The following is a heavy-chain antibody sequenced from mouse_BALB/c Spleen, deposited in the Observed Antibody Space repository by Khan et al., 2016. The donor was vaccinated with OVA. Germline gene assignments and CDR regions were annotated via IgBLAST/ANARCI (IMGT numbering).Heavy chain of an antibody. Sequence: QVQLQQSGAELVRPGVSVKISCKGSGYTFTDFAMHWVKQSHAKSLEWIGVISTFYGDATYNQMFKDKATMTVDKSSSTAYVELVSLTSEDSAILYCVRGSGNSRFAYWGQGTLVTVSA. CDR3: VRGSGNSRFAY. CDR1: GYTFTDFA. D-gene: IGHD1-3*01. V-gene: IGHV1S137*01. J-gene: IGHJ3*01. CDR2: ISTFYGDA.